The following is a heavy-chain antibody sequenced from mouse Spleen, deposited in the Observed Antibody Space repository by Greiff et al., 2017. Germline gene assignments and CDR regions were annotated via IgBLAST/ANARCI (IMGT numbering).Heavy chain of an antibody. CDR3: ARRTGQAWFAY. Sequence: VQLQQSGAELVKPGASVKLSCKASGYTFTSYWMHWVKQRPGQGLEWIGMIHPNSGSTNYNEKFKSKATLTVDKSSSTAYMQLSSLTSEDSAVYYCARRTGQAWFAYWGQGTLVTVSA. J-gene: IGHJ3*01. D-gene: IGHD4-1*01. V-gene: IGHV1-64*01. CDR1: GYTFTSYW. CDR2: IHPNSGST.